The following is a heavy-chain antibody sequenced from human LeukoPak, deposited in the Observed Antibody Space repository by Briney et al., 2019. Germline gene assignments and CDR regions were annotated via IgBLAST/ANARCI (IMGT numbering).Heavy chain of an antibody. D-gene: IGHD3-22*01. CDR2: ISSSSSYI. J-gene: IGHJ3*02. CDR1: GFTFSSYT. Sequence: GGSLRLSCAASGFTFSSYTMNWVRQAPGKGLEWVSSISSSSSYIYYADSVKGRFTISRDNSKNTLYLQMNSLRAEDTAVYYCAKDLGFYYDSSGSPGAFDIWGQGTMVTVSS. CDR3: AKDLGFYYDSSGSPGAFDI. V-gene: IGHV3-21*04.